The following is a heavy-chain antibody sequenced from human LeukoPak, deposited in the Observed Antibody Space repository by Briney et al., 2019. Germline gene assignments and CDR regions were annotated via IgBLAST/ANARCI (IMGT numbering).Heavy chain of an antibody. CDR3: ARDWLTGND. CDR2: ISSSSSYI. V-gene: IGHV3-21*01. CDR1: GFTVSSNY. J-gene: IGHJ4*02. Sequence: GGSLRLSCAASGFTVSSNYMSWVRQAPGKGLVWVSSISSSSSYIYYADSVKGRFTISRDNAKNSLFLQMNSLRAEDTAVYYCARDWLTGNDWGQGTLVTVSS. D-gene: IGHD7-27*01.